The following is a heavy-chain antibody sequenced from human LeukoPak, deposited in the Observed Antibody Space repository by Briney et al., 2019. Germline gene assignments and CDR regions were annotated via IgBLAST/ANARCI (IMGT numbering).Heavy chain of an antibody. V-gene: IGHV5-51*01. CDR3: ARPKAYYYDSGGYYSDAFDI. CDR2: IYPGDSDT. Sequence: GESLKISCKGSGYSFTSYWIGWVRQMPGKGLEWMGIIYPGDSDTRYSPSFQGQVTISADKSISTAYLQWSSLKASDTAMYYCARPKAYYYDSGGYYSDAFDIWGQGTMVTVSS. J-gene: IGHJ3*02. CDR1: GYSFTSYW. D-gene: IGHD3-22*01.